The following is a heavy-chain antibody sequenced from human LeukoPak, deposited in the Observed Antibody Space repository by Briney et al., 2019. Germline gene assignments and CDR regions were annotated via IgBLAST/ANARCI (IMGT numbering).Heavy chain of an antibody. Sequence: PSETLSLTCTVSGGSISSSSYSWGWIRQPPGKGLEWIGSIYYSGSTYYNPSLKSRVTISVDTSKNQFSLKLSSVTAADTAVYYCARRVSYDILTGHADMIDYWGQGTLVTVSS. CDR2: IYYSGST. J-gene: IGHJ4*02. V-gene: IGHV4-39*01. D-gene: IGHD3-9*01. CDR1: GGSISSSSYS. CDR3: ARRVSYDILTGHADMIDY.